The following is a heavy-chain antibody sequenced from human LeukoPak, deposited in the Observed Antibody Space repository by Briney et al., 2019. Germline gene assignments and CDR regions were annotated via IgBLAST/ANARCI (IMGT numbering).Heavy chain of an antibody. CDR2: IYYSGSA. Sequence: SETLSLTCTVSGGSISSYYWSWIRQPPGKGLEWIGYIYYSGSANYNPSLKSRVTISVDTSKNQFSLKLSSVTAADTAVYYCARQRTTVTTASAFDIWGQGTMVTVSS. J-gene: IGHJ3*02. CDR1: GGSISSYY. V-gene: IGHV4-59*08. CDR3: ARQRTTVTTASAFDI. D-gene: IGHD4-17*01.